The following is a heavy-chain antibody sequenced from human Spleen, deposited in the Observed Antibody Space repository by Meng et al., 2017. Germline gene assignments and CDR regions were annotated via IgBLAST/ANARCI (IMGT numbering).Heavy chain of an antibody. CDR3: ARRPTGIDY. CDR2: IIHGGSP. Sequence: QPQLQESGPGLVKPSETLSLTCAVNGGSLSGAYWTWVRQPPGKGLEWLGEIIHGGSPSYSPSLKSRVTISIGTSKNQLSLMLSSVTAADTAVYYCARRPTGIDYWGQGTLVTVSS. J-gene: IGHJ4*02. V-gene: IGHV4-34*12. CDR1: GGSLSGAY. D-gene: IGHD2-8*02.